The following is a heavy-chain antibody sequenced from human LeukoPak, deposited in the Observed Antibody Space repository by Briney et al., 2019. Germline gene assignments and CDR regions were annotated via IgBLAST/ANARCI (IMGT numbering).Heavy chain of an antibody. Sequence: GGSLRLSCAPSGFTFSDYYIYWIRQAPGKGLEWISYISATSHVISYADSVKGRFTISRDNAKNSLYLQMNSLTAEDTAVYYCARAPSSSWYYYGMDVWGQGTTVTVSS. D-gene: IGHD6-13*01. J-gene: IGHJ6*02. CDR1: GFTFSDYY. CDR2: ISATSHVI. V-gene: IGHV3-11*01. CDR3: ARAPSSSWYYYGMDV.